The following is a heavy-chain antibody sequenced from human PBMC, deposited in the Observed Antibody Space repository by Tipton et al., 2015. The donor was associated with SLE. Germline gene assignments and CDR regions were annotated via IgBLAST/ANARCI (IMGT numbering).Heavy chain of an antibody. CDR3: ARDLAVAFNY. D-gene: IGHD6-19*01. CDR2: INHSGST. CDR1: GGSISSSSYY. Sequence: TLSLTCTVSGGSISSSSYYWGWIRQPPGKGLEWIGEINHSGSTNYNPSLKSRVTISVDTSKNQFSLKLNSVTAADTAVYYCARDLAVAFNYWGQGTLVTVSS. V-gene: IGHV4-39*07. J-gene: IGHJ4*02.